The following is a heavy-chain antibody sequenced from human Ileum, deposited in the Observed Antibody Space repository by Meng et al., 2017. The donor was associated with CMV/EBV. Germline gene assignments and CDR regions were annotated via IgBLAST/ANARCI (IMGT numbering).Heavy chain of an antibody. D-gene: IGHD6-19*01. V-gene: IGHV4-61*02. Sequence: QVQLQASGPGLVKPPQPLPLTCTVSGGSLGGGYYWNWIRQPAGTGLEWIGRIYTSGSTNYNPSLKSRFTISVDTSKNQFSLNLTSVTAADTAVYYCARDSAWLIDQWGQGTLVTVSS. CDR3: ARDSAWLIDQ. CDR1: GGSLGGGYY. CDR2: IYTSGST. J-gene: IGHJ4*02.